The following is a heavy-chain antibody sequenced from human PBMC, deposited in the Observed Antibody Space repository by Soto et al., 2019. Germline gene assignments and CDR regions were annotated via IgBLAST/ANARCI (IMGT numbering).Heavy chain of an antibody. D-gene: IGHD2-21*01. J-gene: IGHJ3*02. CDR3: ARGSSFRGDFDI. CDR1: GGSVISSSW. V-gene: IGHV4-4*02. Sequence: SETLSLTCGVSGGSVISSSWWTWVRQSPVKGLEWLGEIYHAGSPNYNPSFQSRISISLDKSKNSFSLRLTSVTAADAAIYYCARGSSFRGDFDIWGQGTTVTVS. CDR2: IYHAGSP.